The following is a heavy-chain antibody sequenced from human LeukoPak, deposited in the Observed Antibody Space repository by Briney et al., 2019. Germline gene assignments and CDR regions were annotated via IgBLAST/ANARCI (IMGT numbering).Heavy chain of an antibody. J-gene: IGHJ4*02. CDR3: ARGSTVTTSFDY. V-gene: IGHV1-2*02. CDR1: GYTFTGYY. D-gene: IGHD4-17*01. Sequence: ASAKVSCKASGYTFTGYYMHWVRQAPGQGLEWMGWINPNSGGTNYAQKFQGRVTMTRDTSISTAYMELSRLRSDDTAVYYCARGSTVTTSFDYWGQGTLVTVSS. CDR2: INPNSGGT.